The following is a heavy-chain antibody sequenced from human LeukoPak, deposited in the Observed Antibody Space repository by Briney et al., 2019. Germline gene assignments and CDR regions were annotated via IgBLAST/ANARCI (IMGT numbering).Heavy chain of an antibody. Sequence: SETLSLTCAVSGGSISSSNWWSWVRQPPGKGLEWIGEIYHSGSTNYNPSLKSRVTISVDKSKNQFSLKLSSVTAADTAVYYCASLLNCSSTSCYDPNWFDPWGQGTLVTVSS. CDR3: ASLLNCSSTSCYDPNWFDP. D-gene: IGHD2-2*01. CDR1: GGSISSSNW. V-gene: IGHV4-4*02. CDR2: IYHSGST. J-gene: IGHJ5*02.